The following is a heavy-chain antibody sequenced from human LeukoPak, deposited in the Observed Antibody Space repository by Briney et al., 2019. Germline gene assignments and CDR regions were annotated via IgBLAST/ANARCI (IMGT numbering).Heavy chain of an antibody. CDR1: GSRFTSYW. Sequence: GGSLKSSLKGSGSRFTSYWIGWGRRRPGKGGGGMGIISPRDSDTQYIPSFHGPVTISPDKSIRTPSPQWSSLKASDTAMYYCARPRDRGGSVYFDYWGQGTLVTVSS. V-gene: IGHV5-51*01. D-gene: IGHD2-15*01. CDR2: ISPRDSDT. CDR3: ARPRDRGGSVYFDY. J-gene: IGHJ4*02.